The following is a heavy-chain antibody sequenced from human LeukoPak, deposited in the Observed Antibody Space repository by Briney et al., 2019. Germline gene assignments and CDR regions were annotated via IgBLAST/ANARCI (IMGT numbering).Heavy chain of an antibody. V-gene: IGHV3-53*01. CDR1: GFSVSTNY. J-gene: IGHJ2*01. Sequence: GGSLRLSCAASGFSVSTNYMNWVRQAPGKGLEWASILYSGSTTYNTDSVKGRFTISRDNSRNTLYLHMTNLRAEDTAVYYCARVGDHYHWYLDLWGRGSLLTVSS. D-gene: IGHD3-10*01. CDR3: ARVGDHYHWYLDL. CDR2: LYSGSTT.